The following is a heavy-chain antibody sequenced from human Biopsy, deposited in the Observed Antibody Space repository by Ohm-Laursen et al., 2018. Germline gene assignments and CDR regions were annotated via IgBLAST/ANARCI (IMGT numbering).Heavy chain of an antibody. D-gene: IGHD3-10*01. J-gene: IGHJ6*02. CDR3: ASGNIGGVGLDV. V-gene: IGHV1-69*04. Sequence: SVKVSCKSSGDTFTTSAISWVRQVPGQGLDWMGRIIPILGTVDYGQNFQGRVTTRADTSTTFLELTSLRYDDTAVYYCASGNIGGVGLDVWGLGTTVTASS. CDR2: IIPILGTV. CDR1: GDTFTTSA.